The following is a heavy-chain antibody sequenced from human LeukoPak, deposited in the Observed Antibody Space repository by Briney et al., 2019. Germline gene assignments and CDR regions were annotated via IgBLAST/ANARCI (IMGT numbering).Heavy chain of an antibody. CDR1: SESFSGYF. V-gene: IGHV4-34*01. CDR3: ARVGYSYGPRAAFDI. Sequence: SETLSLTCAIYSESFSGYFWSWIRQPPGKGLEWIGEINYSGSTNYNPSLKSRVTISVDTSKNQFSLKLSSVTAADTAVYYCARVGYSYGPRAAFDIWGQGTMVTVSS. J-gene: IGHJ3*02. D-gene: IGHD5-18*01. CDR2: INYSGST.